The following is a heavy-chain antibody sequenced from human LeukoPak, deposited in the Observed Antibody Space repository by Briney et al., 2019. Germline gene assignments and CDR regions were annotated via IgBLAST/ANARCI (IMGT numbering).Heavy chain of an antibody. CDR1: GFTFNSYA. D-gene: IGHD6-19*01. J-gene: IGHJ4*02. V-gene: IGHV3-30-3*01. CDR3: ARYFSHSSAWSEGGLDQ. Sequence: GGSLRLSCAASGFTFNSYAMHWVRQAPGKGLEWVSLISYDGSDKYYADFVKGRFTISRDNSKNTLYLQMNSLRAEDTAVYYCARYFSHSSAWSEGGLDQWGQGTLVTVSS. CDR2: ISYDGSDK.